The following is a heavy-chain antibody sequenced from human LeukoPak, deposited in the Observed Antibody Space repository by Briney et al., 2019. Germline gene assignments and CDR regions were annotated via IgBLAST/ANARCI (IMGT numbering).Heavy chain of an antibody. CDR2: ISSSSSTI. J-gene: IGHJ4*02. D-gene: IGHD1-26*01. Sequence: GGSLRLSCAASGLTFSSYSMNWVRQAPGKGLEWVSYISSSSSTIYYADSVKGRFTISRDNAKNSLYLQMNSLRAEDTAVYYCARGGWELPRPFDYWGQGTLVTVSS. V-gene: IGHV3-48*04. CDR1: GLTFSSYS. CDR3: ARGGWELPRPFDY.